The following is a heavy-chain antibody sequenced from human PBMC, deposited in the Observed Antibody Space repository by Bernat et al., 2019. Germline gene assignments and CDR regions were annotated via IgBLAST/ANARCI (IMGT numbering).Heavy chain of an antibody. D-gene: IGHD3-10*01. CDR1: GFTFSSYW. J-gene: IGHJ4*02. CDR2: IKQDGSEK. CDR3: ATPPGLMVQGVSPY. V-gene: IGHV3-7*03. Sequence: EVQLVESGGGLVQPGGSLRLSCAASGFTFSSYWMSWVRQAPGKGLEWVANIKQDGSEKYYVDSVKGRFTISRDNAKNSLYLQMNSLRAEDTAVYYCATPPGLMVQGVSPYWGQGTLVTVSS.